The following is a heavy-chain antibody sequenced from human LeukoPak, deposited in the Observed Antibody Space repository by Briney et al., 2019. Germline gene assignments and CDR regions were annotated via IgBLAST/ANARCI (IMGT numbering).Heavy chain of an antibody. J-gene: IGHJ6*03. CDR3: ARGELLWFGLGSYYYYMDV. CDR1: GGSISSYY. D-gene: IGHD3-10*01. CDR2: IYYSGST. Sequence: SETLSLTCTVSGGSISSYYWSWTRQPPGKGLEWIGYIYYSGSTNYNPSLKSRVTISVDTSKNQFSLKLSSVTAADTAVYYCARGELLWFGLGSYYYYMDVWGKGTTVTVSS. V-gene: IGHV4-59*01.